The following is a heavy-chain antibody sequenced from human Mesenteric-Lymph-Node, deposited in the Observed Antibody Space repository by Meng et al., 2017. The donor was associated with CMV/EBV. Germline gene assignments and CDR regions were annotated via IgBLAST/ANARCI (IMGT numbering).Heavy chain of an antibody. CDR2: IYHSGST. J-gene: IGHJ1*01. Sequence: VSGGSISRSTWWSWVRQPPGKGLEWIGEIYHSGSTIYNPSLKSRVTISVDRSKNQFSMKLTSVTAADTAVYYCVRGDEYYDFWSGYVWGQGTLVTVSS. CDR3: VRGDEYYDFWSGYV. V-gene: IGHV4-4*02. D-gene: IGHD3-3*01. CDR1: GGSISRSTW.